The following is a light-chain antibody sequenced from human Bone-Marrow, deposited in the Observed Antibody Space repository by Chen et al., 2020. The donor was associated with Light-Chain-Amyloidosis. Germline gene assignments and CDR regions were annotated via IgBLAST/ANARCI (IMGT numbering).Light chain of an antibody. Sequence: DSVMTHSPLPLSVTRGEPASISCRSSQSLLQSTGDNPLDWYVLKSGQSPQLLIYLGSYRASGVPDRFSGSESGTDFTLKISRVEAEDVGVYYCMQALQTPYTFGQGTKLEIK. V-gene: IGKV2-28*01. CDR1: QSLLQSTGDNP. J-gene: IGKJ2*01. CDR2: LGS. CDR3: MQALQTPYT.